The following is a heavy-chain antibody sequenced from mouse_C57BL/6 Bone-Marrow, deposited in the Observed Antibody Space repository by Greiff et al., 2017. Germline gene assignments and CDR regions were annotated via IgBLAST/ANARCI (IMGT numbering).Heavy chain of an antibody. CDR3: AKGPTRLLPGSYYFDY. Sequence: QVQLQQSGAELMKPGASVKLSCTATGYTFTGYWIEWVKQRPGHGLEWIGEIFPGSGSTNYNEKFKGKATFTADTSSNTAYMQLSSLTTEDSAIYYWAKGPTRLLPGSYYFDYWGQGTTLTVSS. D-gene: IGHD1-1*01. CDR2: IFPGSGST. J-gene: IGHJ2*01. V-gene: IGHV1-9*01. CDR1: GYTFTGYW.